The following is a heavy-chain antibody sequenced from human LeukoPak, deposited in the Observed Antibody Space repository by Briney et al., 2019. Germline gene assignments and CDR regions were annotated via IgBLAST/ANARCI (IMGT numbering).Heavy chain of an antibody. V-gene: IGHV3-53*01. J-gene: IGHJ4*02. CDR1: GFTVSSNH. Sequence: GGSLRLSCAVSGFTVSSNHMIWVRQAPGKGLEWVAVIYTGGGTYYADSVKGRFTISRDNSKNTLYLQMNSLGVEDTAVYYCARDGDDTSGYFSPFDYWGQGTLVTVSS. D-gene: IGHD3-22*01. CDR2: IYTGGGT. CDR3: ARDGDDTSGYFSPFDY.